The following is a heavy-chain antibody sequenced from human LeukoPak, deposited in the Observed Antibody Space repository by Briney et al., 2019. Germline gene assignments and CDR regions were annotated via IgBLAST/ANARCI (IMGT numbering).Heavy chain of an antibody. Sequence: GGSLRLSCAASGFTFSNYEMNWVRQAPGKGLEWLSHICSGGSTIYYADSEKGRFTVSRDNAKNSLYLQMNSLGAEDMALYYCAREGAGIMVRGVILDYWGQGALVTVSS. D-gene: IGHD3-10*01. CDR3: AREGAGIMVRGVILDY. CDR1: GFTFSNYE. V-gene: IGHV3-48*03. CDR2: ICSGGSTI. J-gene: IGHJ4*02.